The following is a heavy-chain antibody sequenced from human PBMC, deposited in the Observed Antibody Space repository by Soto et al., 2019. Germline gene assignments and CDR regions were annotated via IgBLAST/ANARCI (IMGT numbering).Heavy chain of an antibody. V-gene: IGHV1-18*01. CDR3: AREGGVPSAQCYHYYGMEV. CDR2: ISAYNGNT. Sequence: QVHLVQSGAEVKKPGASVKVSCKASGYSFSSYGISWVRQAPGQGLEWMGWISAYNGNTNYAQNLQGRVTMTTDTSTSTAYMELRSLTSDDTAVYYCAREGGVPSAQCYHYYGMEVWGQGTTVAVSS. J-gene: IGHJ6*02. CDR1: GYSFSSYG. D-gene: IGHD3-16*01.